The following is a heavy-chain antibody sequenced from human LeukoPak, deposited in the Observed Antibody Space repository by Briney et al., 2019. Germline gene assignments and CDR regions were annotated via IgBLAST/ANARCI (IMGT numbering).Heavy chain of an antibody. Sequence: GGSLRLSCAASGFTFSSYSMNWIRQAPGKGLEWVSSISSSTSYIYYADSVKGRFTISKDNAKNSLYLQMNSLRAEDTAVYYCAREGDGYNLEYWGQGTLVTVSS. CDR2: ISSSTSYI. J-gene: IGHJ4*02. V-gene: IGHV3-21*01. CDR3: AREGDGYNLEY. D-gene: IGHD5-24*01. CDR1: GFTFSSYS.